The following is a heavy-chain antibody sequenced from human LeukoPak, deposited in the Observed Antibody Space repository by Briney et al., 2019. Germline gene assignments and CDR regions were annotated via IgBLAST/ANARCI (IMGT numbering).Heavy chain of an antibody. Sequence: PGRSLRLSCAASGFTFSSYGMHWVRQAPGKGLEGVAVIWYDGSNKYYADSVKGRFTISRDNSKNTLYLQMNSLRAEDTAVYYCARAHTWIQLSWVDYWGQGTLVTVSS. CDR3: ARAHTWIQLSWVDY. CDR2: IWYDGSNK. D-gene: IGHD5-18*01. J-gene: IGHJ4*02. V-gene: IGHV3-33*01. CDR1: GFTFSSYG.